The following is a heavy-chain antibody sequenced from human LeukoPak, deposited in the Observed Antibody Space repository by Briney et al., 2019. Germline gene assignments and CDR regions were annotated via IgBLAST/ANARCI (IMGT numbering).Heavy chain of an antibody. V-gene: IGHV4-34*01. D-gene: IGHD3-10*01. CDR1: GGSFSGYY. J-gene: IGHJ4*02. CDR3: GGGGGVGGSGGYGDFDY. CDR2: INHSGST. Sequence: SETLSLTCAVYGGSFSGYYWSWIRQPPGKGLEWIGEINHSGSTNYNPSLKSRVTISVDTSKNQFSLKLSSVTAADTAVYYCGGGGGVGGSGGYGDFDYWGQGTLVTVSS.